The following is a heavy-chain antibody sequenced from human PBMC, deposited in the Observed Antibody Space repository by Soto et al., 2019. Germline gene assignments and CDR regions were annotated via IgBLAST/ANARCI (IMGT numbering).Heavy chain of an antibody. V-gene: IGHV3-15*07. J-gene: IGHJ6*02. Sequence: GSLRLSCAASGFTFSNAWMNWVRQAPGKGLEWVGRIKSKTDGGTTDYAAPVKGRFTISRDDSKNTLYLQMNSLKTEDTAVYYCTTRQGSGSYYLVFDPNYYYGMDVWGQGTTVTVSS. CDR1: GFTFSNAW. CDR2: IKSKTDGGTT. D-gene: IGHD3-10*01. CDR3: TTRQGSGSYYLVFDPNYYYGMDV.